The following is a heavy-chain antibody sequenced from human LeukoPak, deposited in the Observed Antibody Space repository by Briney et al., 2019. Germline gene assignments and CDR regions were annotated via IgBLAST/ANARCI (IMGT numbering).Heavy chain of an antibody. V-gene: IGHV3-20*04. CDR1: GFTFDDYG. CDR2: INWNAGST. Sequence: GGSLRLSCAASGFTFDDYGMSWVRQAPGKGLEWVSGINWNAGSTGYADSVKGRFTISRDNAKNSLYLQMNSLRAEDTAVYYCARSGGKPEGGLFDYWGQGTLVTVSS. CDR3: ARSGGKPEGGLFDY. D-gene: IGHD4-23*01. J-gene: IGHJ4*02.